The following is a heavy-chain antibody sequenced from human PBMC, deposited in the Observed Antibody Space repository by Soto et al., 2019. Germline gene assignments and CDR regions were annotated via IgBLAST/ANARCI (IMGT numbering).Heavy chain of an antibody. V-gene: IGHV1-2*06. CDR2: FNPNSGDA. CDR3: ARESGGATATLDYYYFYMDV. CDR1: GYTFSDYY. Sequence: QVQLVQSGAEVKKPGASVTVSCKASGYTFSDYYLHWVRQAPGQGPEWMGRFNPNSGDAKFAQKFQGRVTMTRDTSVRTAFMELNWLKSDDTAVYYCARESGGATATLDYYYFYMDVWGKGTTVTVSS. D-gene: IGHD5-12*01. J-gene: IGHJ6*03.